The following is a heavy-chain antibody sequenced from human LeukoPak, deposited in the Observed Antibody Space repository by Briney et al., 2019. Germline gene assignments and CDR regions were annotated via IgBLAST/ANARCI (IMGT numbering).Heavy chain of an antibody. D-gene: IGHD6-19*01. CDR2: IYPGDSHP. CDR1: GYSFTSSW. Sequence: GESLKISCKGSGYSFTSSWIDWVRQMPGKGLEWMGLIYPGDSHPIYSPSFQGQVTFSADKSINTAYLQWSSLKASDTAMYYCARRSGGAVAGTGYFDYWGQGTLVTVSS. J-gene: IGHJ4*02. CDR3: ARRSGGAVAGTGYFDY. V-gene: IGHV5-51*01.